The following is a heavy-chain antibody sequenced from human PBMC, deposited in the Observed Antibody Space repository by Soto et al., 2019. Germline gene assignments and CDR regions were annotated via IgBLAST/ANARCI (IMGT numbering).Heavy chain of an antibody. V-gene: IGHV1-46*01. CDR2: IDPSGGIT. CDR1: GYSFTNFH. J-gene: IGHJ4*02. CDR3: ERDVIGHDTYEPIGYYFDH. Sequence: QVQLSQFGAEVKKPGASVKVSCKASGYSFTNFHIHWVRQAPGQGLEWMGMIDPSGGITRDAQRVQGIISMTRDASTSTVYMELRSLTSEDAAVYYWERDVIGHDTYEPIGYYFDHWGQGTLVTVSS. D-gene: IGHD3-16*02.